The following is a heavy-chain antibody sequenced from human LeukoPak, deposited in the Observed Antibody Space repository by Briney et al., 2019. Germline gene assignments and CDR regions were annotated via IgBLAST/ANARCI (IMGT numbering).Heavy chain of an antibody. Sequence: GGSLRLSCAASGFTFSSYSMNWVRQAPGKGLEWVSSISSSSSYIYYADSVKGRFTISRDNAKNSLYLQMNSLGAEDTAVYYCARGSGWFEVDYWGQGTLVTVSS. CDR2: ISSSSSYI. D-gene: IGHD6-19*01. CDR3: ARGSGWFEVDY. CDR1: GFTFSSYS. J-gene: IGHJ4*02. V-gene: IGHV3-21*01.